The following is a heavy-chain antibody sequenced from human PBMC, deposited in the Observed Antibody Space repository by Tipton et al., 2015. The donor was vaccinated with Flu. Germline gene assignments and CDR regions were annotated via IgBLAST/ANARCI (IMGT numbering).Heavy chain of an antibody. D-gene: IGHD2-8*01. CDR2: ISWNSGDI. CDR3: TSNTRGSVCDI. CDR1: GFTFDDFA. V-gene: IGHV3-9*01. J-gene: IGHJ3*02. Sequence: SLRLSCAASGFTFDDFAMHWVRQAPGKGLEWVSGISWNSGDIGYADSVKGRFTISRDNARNSLYLQMNSLRPEDTALYYCTSNTRGSVCDIWGQGTMVTVSS.